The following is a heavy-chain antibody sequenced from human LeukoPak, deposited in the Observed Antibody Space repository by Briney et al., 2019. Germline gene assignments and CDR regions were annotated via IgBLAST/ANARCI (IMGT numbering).Heavy chain of an antibody. CDR2: IYTSGST. CDR3: ASGPRWFDP. Sequence: SETLSLTCTVSGGSISSYYWSWIRQPPGKGLEWIGYIYTSGSTNYNPSLKSRVTISVDTSKNQFSMKLSSVTAADTAVYYCASGPRWFDPWGQGTLVTVSS. V-gene: IGHV4-4*09. CDR1: GGSISSYY. J-gene: IGHJ5*02.